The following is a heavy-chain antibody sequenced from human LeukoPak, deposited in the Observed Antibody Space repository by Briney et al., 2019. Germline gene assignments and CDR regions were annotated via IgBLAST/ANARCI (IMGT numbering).Heavy chain of an antibody. J-gene: IGHJ6*02. CDR1: GFTFSSYD. CDR2: IGTAGDT. D-gene: IGHD4-17*01. V-gene: IGHV3-13*01. CDR3: ARGDYGDYVSYGVDV. Sequence: PGGSLRLSCAASGFTFSSYDMHWVRQATGKGLEWVSAIGTAGDTYYPGSVKGRFTISRENAKNSLYLQMNSLRAGDTAVYYCARGDYGDYVSYGVDVWGQGTTVTVS.